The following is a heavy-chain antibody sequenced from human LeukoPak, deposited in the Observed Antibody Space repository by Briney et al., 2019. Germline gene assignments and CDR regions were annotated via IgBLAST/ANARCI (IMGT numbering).Heavy chain of an antibody. Sequence: ASVKVSCKASGYTFTTYDINWVRQATGQGLEWMGWMNPNSGYTGYAQKFQGRVTVTRDTSISTAYMELSGLRSEDTAVYYCARVAGSIDYWGQGTLVTVSS. V-gene: IGHV1-8*03. CDR3: ARVAGSIDY. J-gene: IGHJ4*02. CDR1: GYTFTTYD. D-gene: IGHD6-19*01. CDR2: MNPNSGYT.